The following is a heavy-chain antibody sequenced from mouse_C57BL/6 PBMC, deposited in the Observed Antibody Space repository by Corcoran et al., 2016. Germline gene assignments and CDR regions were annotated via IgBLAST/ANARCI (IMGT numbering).Heavy chain of an antibody. D-gene: IGHD1-1*01. Sequence: EVQLQQSGPELVKPGASVKISCKASGYTFTDYYMNWVKQSHGKSLEWIGDINPNNGGTSYNQKFKGKATLTVDKSSSTAYMELRSLTSEDSAVYYCARSNYGNLYFDVWGTVTTVTVSS. CDR3: ARSNYGNLYFDV. CDR2: INPNNGGT. CDR1: GYTFTDYY. J-gene: IGHJ1*03. V-gene: IGHV1-26*01.